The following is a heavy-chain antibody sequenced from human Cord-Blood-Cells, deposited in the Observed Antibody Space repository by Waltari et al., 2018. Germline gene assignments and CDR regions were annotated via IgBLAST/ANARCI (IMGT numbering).Heavy chain of an antibody. CDR1: GGTFSSQA. Sequence: QVQLVQSGAEVKKPGSSVKVSCTASGGTFSSQATNWVRQAPGQGLEGRGGISLILGTGNYAQRCQGRVTITADESTSRAYVGLSSLRSEDTAVYYCARVKLDDSSAFDIWGQGTMVTVAS. J-gene: IGHJ3*02. V-gene: IGHV1-69*01. D-gene: IGHD3-22*01. CDR3: ARVKLDDSSAFDI. CDR2: ISLILGTG.